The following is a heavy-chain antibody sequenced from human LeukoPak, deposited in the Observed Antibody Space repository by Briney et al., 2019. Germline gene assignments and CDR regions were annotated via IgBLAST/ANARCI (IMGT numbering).Heavy chain of an antibody. D-gene: IGHD6-6*01. J-gene: IGHJ6*02. CDR2: IYSGDSGVST. V-gene: IGHV3-53*04. Sequence: GMSLRLSCAASGFSVSNTYMSWVRQAPGKGLEWVSVIYSGDSGVSTYYADSVKGRFTISRHNSKNTLYLQMSSLRAEDTAVYFCARSAARLRYYYAMDVWGQGTTVTVCS. CDR1: GFSVSNTY. CDR3: ARSAARLRYYYAMDV.